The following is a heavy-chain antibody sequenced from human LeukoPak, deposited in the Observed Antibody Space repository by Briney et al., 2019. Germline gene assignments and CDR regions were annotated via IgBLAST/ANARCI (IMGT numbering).Heavy chain of an antibody. CDR3: AREGMGRRAFDI. V-gene: IGHV3-66*01. J-gene: IGHJ3*02. CDR1: GFTVSSNY. D-gene: IGHD3-10*01. CDR2: IYSGCST. Sequence: GGSLRLSCAASGFTVSSNYMSWILQAPGKGLEWVSVIYSGCSTYYADSVKGRFTISRDNSKNTLYLQMNSMRAEDTAVYFCAREGMGRRAFDIWGQGTMVTVSS.